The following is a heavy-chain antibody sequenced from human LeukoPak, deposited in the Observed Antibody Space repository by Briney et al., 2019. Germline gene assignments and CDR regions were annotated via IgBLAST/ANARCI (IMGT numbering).Heavy chain of an antibody. D-gene: IGHD4-17*01. V-gene: IGHV4-34*01. CDR1: GGSFSGYY. J-gene: IGHJ5*02. Sequence: SETLSLTCAVYGGSFSGYYWSWICQPPGKGLEWIGEINHSVSTNYNPSLKSRVTISVDTSKNQFSLKLRSVTDADTAVSYCARGVHYGLPYSWFDHWGQGTLVNVSS. CDR3: ARGVHYGLPYSWFDH. CDR2: INHSVST.